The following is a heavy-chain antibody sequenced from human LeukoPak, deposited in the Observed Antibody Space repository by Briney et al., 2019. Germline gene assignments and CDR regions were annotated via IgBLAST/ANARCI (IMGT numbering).Heavy chain of an antibody. V-gene: IGHV4-34*01. Sequence: PSETLSLTCAVYGGSFSGYYWSWIRQPPGKGLEWIGEINHSGSTNYNPSLKSRVTISVDASKNQFSLKLSSVTAADTAVYYCTRDTGTTGEVKFDPWGQGTLVTVSS. D-gene: IGHD4-17*01. CDR3: TRDTGTTGEVKFDP. J-gene: IGHJ5*02. CDR1: GGSFSGYY. CDR2: INHSGST.